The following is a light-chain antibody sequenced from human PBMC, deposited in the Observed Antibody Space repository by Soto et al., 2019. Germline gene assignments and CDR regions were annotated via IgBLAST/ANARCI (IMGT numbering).Light chain of an antibody. CDR1: QSISSW. CDR2: DAS. J-gene: IGKJ1*01. V-gene: IGKV1-5*01. CDR3: QQYNNYWT. Sequence: DIQMTQSPSTLSASVGDRVTITCRASQSISSWLAWYQQKPGKAPKLLIYDASSLESGVPSRFSGSGSAREFTLTISSLQPDDFATYYCQQYNNYWTFGQGTRVEIK.